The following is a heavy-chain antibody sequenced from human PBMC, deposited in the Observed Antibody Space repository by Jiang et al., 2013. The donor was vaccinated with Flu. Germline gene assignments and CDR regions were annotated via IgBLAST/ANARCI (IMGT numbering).Heavy chain of an antibody. CDR3: AREYSAFDF. V-gene: IGHV4-59*01. D-gene: IGHD2-21*01. CDR1: GGSISNYY. J-gene: IGHJ3*01. CDR2: IHHSGST. Sequence: GLVKPSETLSLTCTVSGGSISNYYWHWIRQPPGKGLEWIGYIHHSGSTSYNPSLKSRLTISVDTSKNQLSLRLSSVTAADAAVYYCAREYSAFDFWGQGTMVTVSS.